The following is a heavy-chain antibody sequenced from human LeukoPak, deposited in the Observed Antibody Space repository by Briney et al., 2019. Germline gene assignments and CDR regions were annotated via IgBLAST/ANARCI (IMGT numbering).Heavy chain of an antibody. CDR2: LHSSGTS. CDR3: VRGGQGDGHSADEGFDI. Sequence: SETLSLTCTVSGPSISSGSYYCGWIRQPPGKGLEWIGTLHSSGTSYYNPSLKSRVTMSVDTSKNHFSLQLSSVTPEDTAVYYCVRGGQGDGHSADEGFDIWGQGTMVTVS. D-gene: IGHD5-18*01. CDR1: GPSISSGSYY. J-gene: IGHJ3*02. V-gene: IGHV4-39*02.